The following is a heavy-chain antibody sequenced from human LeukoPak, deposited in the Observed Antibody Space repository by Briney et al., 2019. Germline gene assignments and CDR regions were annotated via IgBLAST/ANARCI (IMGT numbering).Heavy chain of an antibody. CDR3: ASGRGNWFDP. Sequence: KPSQTLSLTCAISGDSVSSNSAAWNWIRQSASRGLEWLGRTYYRSKWYNDYAVSVKSRITINPDTSKNQFSLQLNSVTPEDTAVYYCASGRGNWFDPWGQGTLVTVSS. CDR2: TYYRSKWYN. J-gene: IGHJ5*02. CDR1: GDSVSSNSAA. D-gene: IGHD1-26*01. V-gene: IGHV6-1*01.